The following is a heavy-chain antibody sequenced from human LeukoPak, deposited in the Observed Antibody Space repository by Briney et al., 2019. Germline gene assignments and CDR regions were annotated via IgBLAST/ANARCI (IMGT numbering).Heavy chain of an antibody. CDR2: ISAHNANT. CDR3: ARGDRRGDYFDY. J-gene: IGHJ4*02. V-gene: IGHV1-18*01. D-gene: IGHD3-16*01. CDR1: GYIFTSYV. Sequence: ASMKVSCKTSGYIFTSYVISWVRQAPGQGLEWMGCISAHNANTNYAQKLQARVTMTTDTSTSTAYMELRSLRSDDTAVYYCARGDRRGDYFDYWGQGTLVTVSS.